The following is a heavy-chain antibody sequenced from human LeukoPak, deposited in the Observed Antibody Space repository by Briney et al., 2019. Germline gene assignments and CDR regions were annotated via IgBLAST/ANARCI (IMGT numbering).Heavy chain of an antibody. CDR2: IGSTSTYM. Sequence: PGGSLRLSCAASGFTFTGYALNWVRQAPGKGLEWVSSIGSTSTYMYYADSVKGRFTISRDDSNNALYLQMHSLRAEDTALYYCASGPPFLKYFEYWGQGTLVTVSS. CDR1: GFTFTGYA. CDR3: ASGPPFLKYFEY. J-gene: IGHJ4*02. D-gene: IGHD3-3*01. V-gene: IGHV3-21*04.